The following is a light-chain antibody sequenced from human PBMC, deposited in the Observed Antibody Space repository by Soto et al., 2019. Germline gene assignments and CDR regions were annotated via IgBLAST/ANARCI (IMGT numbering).Light chain of an antibody. V-gene: IGKV1-5*03. Sequence: DIQITQSPSTLSASVGDRVTITCRASQSISNWLAWYQQRPGKAPKLLIYKASNLASGVPSRFSGSGSGTEFTLIISRLQPDDFATYYCQQYYSNPLTFGGGTKVDIK. CDR2: KAS. CDR3: QQYYSNPLT. CDR1: QSISNW. J-gene: IGKJ4*01.